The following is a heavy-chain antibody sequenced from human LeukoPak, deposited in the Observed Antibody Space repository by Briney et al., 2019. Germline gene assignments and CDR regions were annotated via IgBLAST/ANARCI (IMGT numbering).Heavy chain of an antibody. J-gene: IGHJ4*02. CDR2: IWYDGSNQ. CDR3: TRDIASRYFDY. D-gene: IGHD6-6*01. V-gene: IGHV3-33*01. Sequence: PGGSLRLSCAASGFKFSNYGVHWVRQAPGKGLEWVAVIWYDGSNQYYADSVKGRFTISRDNSKNTLYLQMNSLRAEDTALYYCTRDIASRYFDYWGQGTVVTVSS. CDR1: GFKFSNYG.